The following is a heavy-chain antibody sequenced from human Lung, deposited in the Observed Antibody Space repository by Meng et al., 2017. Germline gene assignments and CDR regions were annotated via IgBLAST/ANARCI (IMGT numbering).Heavy chain of an antibody. CDR2: INHSGST. CDR1: GGSFSDYY. D-gene: IGHD4-11*01. CDR3: ARGPTTMAHDFDY. V-gene: IGHV4-34*01. J-gene: IGHJ4*02. Sequence: QVQLQKWGAGLVKPSETLSLTCVVSGGSFSDYYWSWIRQPPGKGLEWIGEINHSGSTNYNPSLESRATISVDTSQNNLSLKLSSVTAADSAVYYCARGPTTMAHDFDYWGQGTLVTVSS.